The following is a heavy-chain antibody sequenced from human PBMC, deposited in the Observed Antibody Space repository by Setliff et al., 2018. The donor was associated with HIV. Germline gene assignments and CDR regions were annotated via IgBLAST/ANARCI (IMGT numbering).Heavy chain of an antibody. J-gene: IGHJ5*02. CDR2: ISYSGST. V-gene: IGHV4-39*01. CDR3: ATLNFPLNWFDP. CDR1: GASISSSPYY. Sequence: PSETLSLTCSVSGASISSSPYYWAWIRQPPGKGLEWIATISYSGSTHYNLALMSRVTISMDTSRNQFSVKLSSVTAADTAIYYCATLNFPLNWFDPWGQGTPVTVLL.